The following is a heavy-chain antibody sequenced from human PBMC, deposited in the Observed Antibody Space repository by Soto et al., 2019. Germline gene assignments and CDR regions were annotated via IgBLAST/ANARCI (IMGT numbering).Heavy chain of an antibody. CDR2: ISAYNGNT. CDR1: GYTFTSYG. V-gene: IGHV1-18*04. J-gene: IGHJ4*02. Sequence: CASVKVSCKASGYTFTSYGISWVRQAPGQGLEWMGWISAYNGNTNYAQKLQGRVTMTTDTSTSTAYMELRSLRSDDTAVYYCARDSSLDSSGYYGYWGQGTLVTVSS. D-gene: IGHD3-22*01. CDR3: ARDSSLDSSGYYGY.